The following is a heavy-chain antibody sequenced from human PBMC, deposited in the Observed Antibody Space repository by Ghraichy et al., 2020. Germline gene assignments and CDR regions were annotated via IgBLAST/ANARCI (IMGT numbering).Heavy chain of an antibody. Sequence: GESLNISCAASGFTFSSYWMSWVRQAPGKGLEWVANIKQDGSEKYYVDSVKGRFTISRDNAKNSLYLQMNSLRAEDTAVYYCATELNGAFDIWGQGTMVTVSS. CDR1: GFTFSSYW. CDR2: IKQDGSEK. D-gene: IGHD3-10*01. V-gene: IGHV3-7*01. J-gene: IGHJ3*02. CDR3: ATELNGAFDI.